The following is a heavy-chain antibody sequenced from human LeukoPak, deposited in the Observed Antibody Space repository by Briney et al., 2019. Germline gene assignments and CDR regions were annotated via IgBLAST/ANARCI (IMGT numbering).Heavy chain of an antibody. CDR2: IIPIFGTA. J-gene: IGHJ6*03. D-gene: IGHD2-2*01. CDR3: ARARRVVPAAIMHYYYYMDA. Sequence: SVKVSCKASGGTFSSYAISWVRQAPGQGLEWMGGIIPIFGTANYAQKFQGRVTITTDESTSTAYMELSSLRSEDTAVYYCARARRVVPAAIMHYYYYMDAWGKGTTVTVSS. CDR1: GGTFSSYA. V-gene: IGHV1-69*05.